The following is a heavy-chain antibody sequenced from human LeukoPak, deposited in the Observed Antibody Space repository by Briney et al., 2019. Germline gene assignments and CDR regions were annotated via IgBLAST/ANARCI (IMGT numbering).Heavy chain of an antibody. D-gene: IGHD3-22*01. V-gene: IGHV3-30*02. J-gene: IGHJ4*02. CDR3: AKSPSYYDSSGYYCPGY. CDR2: IRYDGSNK. Sequence: GGSLRLSCAASGFTFSSYGMHWVRQAPGKGLEWVAFIRYDGSNKYYADSVKGRFTISRDNSKNTLYLQMNSLRAEDTAVYYCAKSPSYYDSSGYYCPGYWGQGTLVTVSS. CDR1: GFTFSSYG.